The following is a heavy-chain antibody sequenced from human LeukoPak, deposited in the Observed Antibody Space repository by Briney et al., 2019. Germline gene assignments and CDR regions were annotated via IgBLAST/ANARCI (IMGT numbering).Heavy chain of an antibody. Sequence: PGASLRLSCAASGFTFSSYAMSWVRQAPGKGPEWVSVISGGGGSTYYADSVKGRFTISRHNSKNTLYLQMTSLRAEDTAVYYCARDIPVDSRSSVPKPVRDSWGQGTLVTVSS. D-gene: IGHD6-6*01. CDR3: ARDIPVDSRSSVPKPVRDS. CDR1: GFTFSSYA. J-gene: IGHJ5*02. CDR2: ISGGGGST. V-gene: IGHV3-23*01.